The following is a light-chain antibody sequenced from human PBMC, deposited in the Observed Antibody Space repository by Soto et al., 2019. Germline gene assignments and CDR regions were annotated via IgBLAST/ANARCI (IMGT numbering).Light chain of an antibody. Sequence: EIVMTQSPATLSLSPGERATLSCRASQSVSSNLAWYQQKPGQAPRLLIYGASSRATGIPARFSGSGSGTEFTLTIGSLQSEDFAVYYCQQYSSWLLTFGGGTQVEI. CDR1: QSVSSN. V-gene: IGKV3-15*01. CDR3: QQYSSWLLT. J-gene: IGKJ4*01. CDR2: GAS.